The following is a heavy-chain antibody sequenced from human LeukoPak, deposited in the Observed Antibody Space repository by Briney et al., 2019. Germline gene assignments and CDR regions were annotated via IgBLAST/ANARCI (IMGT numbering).Heavy chain of an antibody. Sequence: GGSLRLSCAASGFTFSSYGMHWVRQAPGKGLEWVAFIRYDGSNKYYADSVKGRFTISRDNSKNTLYLQMNSLRAGDTAVYYCAKDFYGDYYYYYYMDVWGKGTTVTVSS. V-gene: IGHV3-30*02. D-gene: IGHD4-17*01. CDR2: IRYDGSNK. CDR3: AKDFYGDYYYYYYMDV. CDR1: GFTFSSYG. J-gene: IGHJ6*03.